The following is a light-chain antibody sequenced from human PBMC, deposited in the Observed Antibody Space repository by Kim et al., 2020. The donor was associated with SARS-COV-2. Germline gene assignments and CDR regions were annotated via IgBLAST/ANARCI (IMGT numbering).Light chain of an antibody. CDR1: NSNIENNY. Sequence: GQRVTISCSGNNSNIENNYVSWYQQLPGTAPKLLIYDNNKRPSGIPDRFSGSKSGTSATLGITGLQTGDEADYYCGTWDSSLSARVFGGGTQLTVL. CDR3: GTWDSSLSARV. J-gene: IGLJ3*02. CDR2: DNN. V-gene: IGLV1-51*01.